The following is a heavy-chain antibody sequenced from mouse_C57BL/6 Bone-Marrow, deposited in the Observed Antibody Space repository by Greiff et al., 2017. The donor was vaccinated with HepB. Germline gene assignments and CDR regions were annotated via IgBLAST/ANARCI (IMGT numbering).Heavy chain of an antibody. CDR3: AKHYNDCYYEGSGYWYFDV. Sequence: VQGVESGPGLVAPSQSLSITCTVSGFSLTSYGVDWVRQPPGKGLEWLGVIWGGGSTNYNSALMSRLSISKDNSKSQVFLKMNSLQTDDTAMYYCAKHYNDCYYEGSGYWYFDVWGTGTTVTVSS. D-gene: IGHD2-3*01. V-gene: IGHV2-9*01. CDR2: IWGGGST. CDR1: GFSLTSYG. J-gene: IGHJ1*03.